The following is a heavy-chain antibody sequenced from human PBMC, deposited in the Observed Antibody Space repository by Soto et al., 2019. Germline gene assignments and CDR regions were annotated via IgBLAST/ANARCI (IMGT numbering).Heavy chain of an antibody. CDR1: GFNFADHA. Sequence: EVQLVESGGGLVEPGRSLRLSCAASGFNFADHAMNWVRLAPGKGLEWVSGISANGAFVGYANSVKGRFTISRDNAKNSLFLQMSSLRREDTAVYYCTRDIFRAITTVDYWCQGTLVTVSS. V-gene: IGHV3-9*01. CDR3: TRDIFRAITTVDY. J-gene: IGHJ4*02. CDR2: ISANGAFV. D-gene: IGHD2-21*01.